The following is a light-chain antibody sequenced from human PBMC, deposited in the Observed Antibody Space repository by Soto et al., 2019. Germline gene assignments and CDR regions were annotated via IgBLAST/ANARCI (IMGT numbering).Light chain of an antibody. Sequence: EVVLTQSPGTLSLSPGERATLSCRASQSVSNNYFAWYQQKPGQAPGLLIYGASSRATGIPDRFSGSGSGKDFTLTISRLEPEDCAVYYCQQYGNSPWTFGQGTKLEIK. CDR3: QQYGNSPWT. J-gene: IGKJ1*01. CDR1: QSVSNNY. CDR2: GAS. V-gene: IGKV3-20*01.